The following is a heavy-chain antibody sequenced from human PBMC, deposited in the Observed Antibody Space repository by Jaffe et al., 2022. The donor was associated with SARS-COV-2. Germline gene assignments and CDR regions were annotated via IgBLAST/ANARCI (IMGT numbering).Heavy chain of an antibody. V-gene: IGHV3-30-3*01. CDR2: ISYDGSNK. CDR3: ARDRSYDSSGYYYFDY. CDR1: GFTFSSYA. J-gene: IGHJ4*02. D-gene: IGHD3-22*01. Sequence: QVQLVESGGGVVQPGRSLRLSCAASGFTFSSYAMHWVRQAPGKGLEWVAVISYDGSNKYYADSVKGRFTISRDNSKNTLYLQMNSLRAEDTAVYYCARDRSYDSSGYYYFDYWGQGTLVTVSS.